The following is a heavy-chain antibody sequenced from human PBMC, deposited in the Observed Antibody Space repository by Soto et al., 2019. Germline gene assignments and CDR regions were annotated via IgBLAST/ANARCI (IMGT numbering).Heavy chain of an antibody. D-gene: IGHD5-12*01. V-gene: IGHV1-69*13. Sequence: SVKVSCKASGGTFSSYAISWVRLAPGQGLEWMGGIIPIFGTANYAQKFQGRVTITADESTSTAYMELSSLRSEDTAVYYCARERTLLEVEMATITRDGFDYWGQGTLVTVSS. CDR2: IIPIFGTA. CDR3: ARERTLLEVEMATITRDGFDY. J-gene: IGHJ4*02. CDR1: GGTFSSYA.